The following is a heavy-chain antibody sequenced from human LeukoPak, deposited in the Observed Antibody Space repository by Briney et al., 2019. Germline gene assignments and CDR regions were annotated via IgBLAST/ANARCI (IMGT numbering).Heavy chain of an antibody. J-gene: IGHJ4*02. V-gene: IGHV3-33*01. CDR2: IWYDGSNK. D-gene: IGHD4-17*01. CDR1: GFTFSSYG. CDR3: ARDRANGDYADY. Sequence: GRSLRLSCAASGFTFSSYGMHWVRQAPGKGLEWVAVIWYDGSNKYYADSVKGRFTISRDNSKNTLYLQMNSLRAEDTAVYYCARDRANGDYADYWGQGTLVTVSS.